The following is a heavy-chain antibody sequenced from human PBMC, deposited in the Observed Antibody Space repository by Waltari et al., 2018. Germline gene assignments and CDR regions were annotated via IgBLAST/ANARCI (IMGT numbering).Heavy chain of an antibody. V-gene: IGHV4-39*07. CDR1: GDSINTSPYY. J-gene: IGHJ5*02. D-gene: IGHD1-26*01. CDR3: ARVSGGFPVGWIDP. Sequence: QVQLQESGPGLVKPSETLSLTCTVSGDSINTSPYYWGWVRQPPGKGLEWLGDVYSAGNTYYDPSLKSRLTIAVDTSKNQFSLKMSSVTAADTAIYYCARVSGGFPVGWIDPWGQGTLVTVSS. CDR2: VYSAGNT.